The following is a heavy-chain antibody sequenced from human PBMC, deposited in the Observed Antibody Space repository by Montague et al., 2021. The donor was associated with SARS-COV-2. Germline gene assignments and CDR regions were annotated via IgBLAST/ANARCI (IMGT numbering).Heavy chain of an antibody. V-gene: IGHV2-70*01. Sequence: PALVKPTQTLTLTCTFSGFSLSTSGMCVSWIRQSPGKALEWLALIDWDDDKYCSTSLKTRLTISKDTSKNQVVLTMTNMDPVDTATYYCARTMDAGTYYYDSSGYYPFDYWGQGTLVTVSS. D-gene: IGHD3-22*01. CDR2: IDWDDDK. CDR1: GFSLSTSGMC. CDR3: ARTMDAGTYYYDSSGYYPFDY. J-gene: IGHJ4*02.